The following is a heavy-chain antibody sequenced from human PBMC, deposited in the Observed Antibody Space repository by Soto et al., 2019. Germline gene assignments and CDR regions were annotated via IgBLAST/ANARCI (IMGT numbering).Heavy chain of an antibody. Sequence: QVQLVQSGAEVRKPGSSVKVSCQTSGGTFNNFAFTWVRQAPGQGLEWQGGIMPVFDTTNYAASFQGRITITADDLRNTVYMEMKTLRFDDTAVYYCATATISPVSATFHHYGMDVWGQGTTVTVSS. V-gene: IGHV1-69*01. CDR3: ATATISPVSATFHHYGMDV. CDR2: IMPVFDTT. J-gene: IGHJ6*02. D-gene: IGHD6-25*01. CDR1: GGTFNNFA.